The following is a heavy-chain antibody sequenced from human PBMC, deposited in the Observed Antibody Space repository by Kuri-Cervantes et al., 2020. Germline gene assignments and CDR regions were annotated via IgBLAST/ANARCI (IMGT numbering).Heavy chain of an antibody. J-gene: IGHJ5*02. V-gene: IGHV2-70D*14. CDR1: GFSLSTSGMR. CDR3: ARDYYGSGNLRFDP. CDR2: IDWDDDK. D-gene: IGHD3-10*01. Sequence: SGPTLVKPTQTLTLTCTVSGFSLSTSGMRVSWIRQPPGKALEWLARIDWDDDKFYSTSLKTRLTISKDTSKNQVVLTMTNMDPADTATYYCARDYYGSGNLRFDPWGQGTLVTVSS.